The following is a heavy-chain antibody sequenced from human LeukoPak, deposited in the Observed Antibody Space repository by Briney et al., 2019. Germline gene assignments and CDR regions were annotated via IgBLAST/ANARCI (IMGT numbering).Heavy chain of an antibody. V-gene: IGHV4-39*01. CDR3: ARGHTDYDFWSGYPWFDP. Sequence: SETLSLTCTVSGGSISSSSYYWGWIRQPPGKGLEWIGSIYYSGSTYYNPSLKSRVTISVDTSKNQFSLKLSSVTAADTAVYYCARGHTDYDFWSGYPWFDPWGQGTLVTVSS. CDR1: GGSISSSSYY. D-gene: IGHD3-3*01. J-gene: IGHJ5*02. CDR2: IYYSGST.